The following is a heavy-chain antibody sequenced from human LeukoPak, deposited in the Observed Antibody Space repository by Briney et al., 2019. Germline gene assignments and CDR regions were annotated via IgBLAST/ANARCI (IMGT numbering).Heavy chain of an antibody. D-gene: IGHD3-22*01. V-gene: IGHV4-39*01. J-gene: IGHJ4*02. CDR3: AAIDSSGYYSGY. CDR1: GGSTSSSSYY. Sequence: PSETLSPTCTVSGGSTSSSSYYWGWIRQPPGKGLEWIGSIYYSGSTYYNPSLKSRVTISVDTSKNQFSLKLSSVTAADTAVYYCAAIDSSGYYSGYWGQGTLVTVSS. CDR2: IYYSGST.